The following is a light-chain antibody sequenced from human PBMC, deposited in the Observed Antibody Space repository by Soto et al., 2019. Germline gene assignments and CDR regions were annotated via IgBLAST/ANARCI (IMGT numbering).Light chain of an antibody. CDR2: GAS. J-gene: IGKJ1*01. V-gene: IGKV3-15*01. CDR3: QQYNNWPPWT. CDR1: QSVSSN. Sequence: EIVMTQSPATLSVSPGERATLSCRASQSVSSNLAWYQQKPGQAHRLLIYGASTRATGIPARFSGSGSGTEFTLTISSLQSEDFAVFYCQQYNNWPPWTFGQGPKVEIK.